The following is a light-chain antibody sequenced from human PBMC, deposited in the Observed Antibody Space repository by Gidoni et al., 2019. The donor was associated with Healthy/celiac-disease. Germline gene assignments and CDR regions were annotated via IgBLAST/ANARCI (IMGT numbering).Light chain of an antibody. CDR1: NIGSKS. Sequence: SYVLTQPPSVSVDTGQKARITCRGNNIGSKSVHWYQQQPGQAPVLVVYDDSDRPSGIPERFSGSNSGDTATLTISMVEAGDEADYYCQVWDSSSDHVVFGGVTKLTVL. V-gene: IGLV3-21*02. J-gene: IGLJ2*01. CDR2: DDS. CDR3: QVWDSSSDHVV.